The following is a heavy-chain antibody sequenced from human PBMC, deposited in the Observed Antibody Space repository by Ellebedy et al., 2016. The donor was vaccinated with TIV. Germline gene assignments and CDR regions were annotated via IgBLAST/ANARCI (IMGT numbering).Heavy chain of an antibody. CDR2: IRNKYGRTA. Sequence: GGSLRLSCTASGFTFGDYAMSWFRQTPGEGLEWVGFIRNKYGRTAEYAASVKGRFTISRDDSKSIAYLQMNSLKTEDTALYYCARGTSGSWSSSPFDYWGQGTLVTVSS. D-gene: IGHD2-2*01. V-gene: IGHV3-49*03. J-gene: IGHJ4*02. CDR1: GFTFGDYA. CDR3: ARGTSGSWSSSPFDY.